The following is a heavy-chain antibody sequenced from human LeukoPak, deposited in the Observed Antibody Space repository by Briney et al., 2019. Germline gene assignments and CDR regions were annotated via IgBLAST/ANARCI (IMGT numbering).Heavy chain of an antibody. CDR1: GGSISSYY. D-gene: IGHD2-2*01. J-gene: IGHJ5*02. CDR3: ARDSELVVVPAATAWFDP. CDR2: IYYSGST. V-gene: IGHV4-59*12. Sequence: SETLSLTCTVSGGSISSYYWSWIRQPPGKRLEWIGYIYYSGSTNYNPSLKSRVTISVDTSKNQFSLKLSSVTAADTAVYYCARDSELVVVPAATAWFDPWGQGTLVTVSS.